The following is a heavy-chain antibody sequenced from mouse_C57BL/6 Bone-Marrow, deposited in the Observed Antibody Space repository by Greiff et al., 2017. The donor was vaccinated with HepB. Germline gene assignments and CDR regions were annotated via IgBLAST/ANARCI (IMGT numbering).Heavy chain of an antibody. D-gene: IGHD2-1*01. J-gene: IGHJ4*01. CDR3: AIYSYYGNYLYAMDY. Sequence: EVQLQQSGGGLVQPGGSLSLSCAASGFTFTDYYMSWVRQPPGKALEWLGFIRNKANGYTTEYSASVKGRFTISRDNSQSILYLQMNALRAEDSATYYCAIYSYYGNYLYAMDYWGQGTSVTVSS. CDR1: GFTFTDYY. V-gene: IGHV7-3*01. CDR2: IRNKANGYTT.